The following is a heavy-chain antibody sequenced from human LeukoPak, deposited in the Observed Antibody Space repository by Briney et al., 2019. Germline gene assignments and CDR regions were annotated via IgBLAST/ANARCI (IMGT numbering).Heavy chain of an antibody. Sequence: ASVTVSCKASGYTFTSYGISWVRQAPGQGLEWMGWISAYNGNTNYAQKLQGRVTMTTDTSTSTAYMELRSLRSDDTAVYYCARHSSGWTFFDYWGQGTLVTVSS. J-gene: IGHJ4*02. CDR3: ARHSSGWTFFDY. CDR1: GYTFTSYG. D-gene: IGHD6-19*01. CDR2: ISAYNGNT. V-gene: IGHV1-18*01.